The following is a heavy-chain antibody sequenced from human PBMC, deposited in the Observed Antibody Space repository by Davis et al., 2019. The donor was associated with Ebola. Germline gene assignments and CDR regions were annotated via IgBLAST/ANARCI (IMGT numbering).Heavy chain of an antibody. J-gene: IGHJ4*02. CDR3: ARDAVRGSGRRYFDY. CDR2: IYHSGST. V-gene: IGHV4-4*02. Sequence: MPSETLSLTCAAPGGSIRSNNWWSWVRQPPGKGLEWIGEIYHSGSTNYSPSLKGRVTISVDKSQNQFSLKLNSVTAADTAVYYCARDAVRGSGRRYFDYWGQGTLVTVSS. CDR1: GGSIRSNNW. D-gene: IGHD3-10*01.